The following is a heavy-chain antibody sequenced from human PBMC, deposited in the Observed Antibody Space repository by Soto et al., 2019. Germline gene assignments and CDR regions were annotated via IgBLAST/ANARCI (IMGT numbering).Heavy chain of an antibody. CDR1: GFSLNDYA. D-gene: IGHD3-22*01. Sequence: EVQLLESGGGVVQPGGSLRLSCAASGFSLNDYAMTWVRQAPGKGLEWVSAINDDGDSTYYADSVKGRFTISRDNSKNTVFLEMNSLRAEDTAAYHCAKVVVMRAVNDALDIWGQGTMVTVSS. CDR2: INDDGDST. V-gene: IGHV3-23*01. J-gene: IGHJ3*02. CDR3: AKVVVMRAVNDALDI.